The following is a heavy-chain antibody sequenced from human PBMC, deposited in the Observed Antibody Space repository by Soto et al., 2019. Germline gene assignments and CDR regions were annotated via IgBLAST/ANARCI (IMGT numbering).Heavy chain of an antibody. D-gene: IGHD2-15*01. V-gene: IGHV2-5*02. CDR1: GFSLNTNGMG. CDR2: IYWDEDK. J-gene: IGHJ6*02. Sequence: QITLKESGPTLVRPTQTLTLTCSFSGFSLNTNGMGVGWIRQPPGKALEWLAFIYWDEDKRYSPSLKTRLTVTTXXSXXXXXXXXXNLXXXXXXXXXXXGWXXESGLDVWGQGTTVTVSS. CDR3: XGWXXESGLDV.